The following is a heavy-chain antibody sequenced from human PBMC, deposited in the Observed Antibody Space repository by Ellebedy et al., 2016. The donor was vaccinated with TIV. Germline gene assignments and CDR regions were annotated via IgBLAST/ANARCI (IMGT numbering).Heavy chain of an antibody. J-gene: IGHJ4*02. CDR1: GFSFRSYW. CDR2: ISTNGKYI. Sequence: GESLKISCAASGFSFRSYWMGWVRQAPGKGLEWVSSISTNGKYIHLADSLKGRFTVSRDNAKNSLYLQMSSLRVEDTAIYYCTRPAATYSSSWYDFDCWGQGALVTVSS. D-gene: IGHD6-13*01. CDR3: TRPAATYSSSWYDFDC. V-gene: IGHV3-21*01.